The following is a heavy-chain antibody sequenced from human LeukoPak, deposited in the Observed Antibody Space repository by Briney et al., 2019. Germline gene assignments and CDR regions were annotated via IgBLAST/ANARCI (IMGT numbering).Heavy chain of an antibody. V-gene: IGHV3-11*01. J-gene: IGHJ3*02. Sequence: GGSPRLSCAASGFTFSDYYMSWIRQDPGKGLEWVSYISSSGSTIYYADSVKGRFTISRDNAKNSLYLQMNSLRAEDTAVYYCARARYFDWLLRDDAFDIWGQGTMVTVSS. CDR2: ISSSGSTI. D-gene: IGHD3-9*01. CDR3: ARARYFDWLLRDDAFDI. CDR1: GFTFSDYY.